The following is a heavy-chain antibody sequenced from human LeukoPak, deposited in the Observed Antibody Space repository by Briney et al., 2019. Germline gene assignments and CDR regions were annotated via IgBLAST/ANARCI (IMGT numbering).Heavy chain of an antibody. Sequence: KTSETLSLTCAVYGGSFSGYYWSWIRQPPGKGLEWIGEINHSGNTNYNPSLKSRVTISVDTSKKQFSLKLTSVTAADTAVYYCARQDPDYVWGSRDAFDIWGQGTMVTVSS. D-gene: IGHD3-16*01. CDR1: GGSFSGYY. J-gene: IGHJ3*02. V-gene: IGHV4-34*01. CDR2: INHSGNT. CDR3: ARQDPDYVWGSRDAFDI.